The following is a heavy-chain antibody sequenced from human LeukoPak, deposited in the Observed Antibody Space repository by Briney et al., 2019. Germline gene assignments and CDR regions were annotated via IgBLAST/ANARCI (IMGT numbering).Heavy chain of an antibody. CDR3: ARGHYDSSGYYSLFGYYYYGMDV. V-gene: IGHV1-69*13. CDR1: GGTFSSYA. D-gene: IGHD3-22*01. Sequence: SVKVSCTASGGTFSSYAISWVRQAPGQGLEWMGGIIPIFGTANYAQKFQGRVTITADESTSTAYMELSSLRSEDTAVYYCARGHYDSSGYYSLFGYYYYGMDVWGQGTTVTVSS. J-gene: IGHJ6*02. CDR2: IIPIFGTA.